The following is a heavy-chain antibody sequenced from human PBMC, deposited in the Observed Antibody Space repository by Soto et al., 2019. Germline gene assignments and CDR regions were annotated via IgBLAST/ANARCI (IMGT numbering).Heavy chain of an antibody. D-gene: IGHD1-1*01. CDR1: GFTFGDYA. CDR3: TSDPVTIPQGMDV. V-gene: IGHV3-49*04. CDR2: IRSKAYGGTT. J-gene: IGHJ6*02. Sequence: GGSLRLSCTASGFTFGDYAMSWVRQAPGKGLEWVGFIRSKAYGGTTEYAASVKGRFTISRDDSKSIAYLQMNSLKTEDTAVYYCTSDPVTIPQGMDVWGQGTTVTVS.